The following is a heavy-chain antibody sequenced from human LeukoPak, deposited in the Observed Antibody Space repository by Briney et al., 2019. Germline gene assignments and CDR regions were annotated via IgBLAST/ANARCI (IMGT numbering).Heavy chain of an antibody. V-gene: IGHV4-34*01. CDR3: ARVGYSYGR. CDR2: INHSGST. CDR1: GGSISSYY. J-gene: IGHJ4*02. D-gene: IGHD5-18*01. Sequence: SSETLSLTCTVSGGSISSYYWSWIRQPPGKGLEWIGEINHSGSTNYNPSLKSRVTISVDTSKNQFSLKLSSVTAADTAVYYCARVGYSYGRWGQGTLVTVSS.